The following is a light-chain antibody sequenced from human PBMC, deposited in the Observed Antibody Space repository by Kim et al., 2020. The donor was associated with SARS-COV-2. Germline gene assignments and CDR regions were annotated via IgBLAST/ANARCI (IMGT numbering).Light chain of an antibody. Sequence: GGTLAISCVLSSGSVSTNHYPSWYQQTPGQPPRTLIYYTNTRSSGVPDRFSGSILGNKAALTITGAQADDESDYYCLLYMGGGISVFGGGTKVTVL. V-gene: IGLV8-61*01. J-gene: IGLJ3*02. CDR1: SGSVSTNHY. CDR2: YTN. CDR3: LLYMGGGISV.